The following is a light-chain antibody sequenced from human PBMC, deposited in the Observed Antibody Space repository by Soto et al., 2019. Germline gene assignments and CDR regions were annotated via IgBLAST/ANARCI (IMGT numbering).Light chain of an antibody. Sequence: DIQLTQSPSFLSASVGDRVTITCRASQGISSYLAWYQQKTGKAPKLLIYAASTLQSGVPSRFSGSGSGTEFTLTISRLQPEDFATYYCQQGNSYPFTFGPGTKVDIK. J-gene: IGKJ3*01. V-gene: IGKV1-9*01. CDR3: QQGNSYPFT. CDR2: AAS. CDR1: QGISSY.